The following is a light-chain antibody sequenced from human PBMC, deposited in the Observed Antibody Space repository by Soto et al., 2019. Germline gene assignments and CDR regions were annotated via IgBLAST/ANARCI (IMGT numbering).Light chain of an antibody. CDR2: LAS. CDR3: QQGYSTPYT. J-gene: IGKJ3*01. Sequence: DIQLTQSPSSLSASVGGRVTISCRASQTITTFLNSYRQKPGQAPKLLIYLASRLQSGVPSRFSGSGSGTDFTLTISSLQPEDFATYHCQQGYSTPYTFGPGTTVHI. CDR1: QTITTF. V-gene: IGKV1-39*01.